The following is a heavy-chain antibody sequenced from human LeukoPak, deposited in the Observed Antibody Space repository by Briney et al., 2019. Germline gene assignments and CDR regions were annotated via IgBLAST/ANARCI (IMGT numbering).Heavy chain of an antibody. Sequence: ASVKVSCKASGYTFTSYGICWVRQAPGQGLEWMGWISAYNGNTNYAQKLQGRVTMTTDTSTSTAYMELKSLRSDDTAVYYCAREPEGYCSGCSCYAGPHYFDYWGRGTRDSVS. CDR1: GYTFTSYG. CDR3: AREPEGYCSGCSCYAGPHYFDY. D-gene: IGHD2-15*01. CDR2: ISAYNGNT. J-gene: IGHJ4*02. V-gene: IGHV1-18*01.